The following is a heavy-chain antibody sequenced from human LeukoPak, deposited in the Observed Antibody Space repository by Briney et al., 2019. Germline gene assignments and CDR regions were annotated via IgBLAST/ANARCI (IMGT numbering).Heavy chain of an antibody. CDR1: GFNFGDYW. V-gene: IGHV3-7*01. CDR2: IEDDGSEQ. CDR3: ARDIIRGQSDFDY. Sequence: GGSPRLSCVASGFNFGDYWMSWVRQAPGKGLEFVGNIEDDGSEQNYVDSVKGRFTISRDNVKNSLYLQMNSLRVEDTAVYYCARDIIRGQSDFDYWGQGILVTVSS. J-gene: IGHJ4*02. D-gene: IGHD5-12*01.